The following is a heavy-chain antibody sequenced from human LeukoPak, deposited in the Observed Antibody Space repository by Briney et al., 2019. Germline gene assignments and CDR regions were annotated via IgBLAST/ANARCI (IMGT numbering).Heavy chain of an antibody. Sequence: GGSLRLSCAASGFTFSSYAMRWVRQAPGKGLEYVSAISSNGGSTYYANSVKGRFTISRDNSKNTLYLQMGSLRAEDMAVYYCARGIGVTPTEYFQHWGQGTLVTVSS. D-gene: IGHD2-21*02. CDR2: ISSNGGST. CDR3: ARGIGVTPTEYFQH. J-gene: IGHJ1*01. V-gene: IGHV3-64*01. CDR1: GFTFSSYA.